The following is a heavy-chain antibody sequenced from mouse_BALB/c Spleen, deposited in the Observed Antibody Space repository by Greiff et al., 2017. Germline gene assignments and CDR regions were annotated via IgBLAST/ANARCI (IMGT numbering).Heavy chain of an antibody. D-gene: IGHD2-4*01. CDR3: AVYDYDWFAY. V-gene: IGHV1-9*01. CDR1: GYTFSSYW. Sequence: QVQLQQSGAELMKPGASVKISCKATGYTFSSYWIEWVKQRPGHGLEWIGEILPGSGSTNYNEKFKGKATFTADTSSNTAYMQLSSLTSEDSAVYYCAVYDYDWFAYWGQGTLVTVSA. J-gene: IGHJ3*01. CDR2: ILPGSGST.